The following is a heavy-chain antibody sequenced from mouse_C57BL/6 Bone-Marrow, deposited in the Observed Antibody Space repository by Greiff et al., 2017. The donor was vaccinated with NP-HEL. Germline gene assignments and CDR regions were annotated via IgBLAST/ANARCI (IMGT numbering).Heavy chain of an antibody. CDR1: GYTFTDYY. V-gene: IGHV1-76*01. D-gene: IGHD1-1*01. CDR3: ARGGTTPLRWYFDV. CDR2: IYPGSGNT. J-gene: IGHJ1*03. Sequence: VQLQQSGAELVRPGASVKLSCKASGYTFTDYYINWVKQRPGQGLEWIARIYPGSGNTYYNEKFKGKATLTAEKSSSTAYMQLSSLTSEDSAVYFCARGGTTPLRWYFDVWGTGTTVTVSS.